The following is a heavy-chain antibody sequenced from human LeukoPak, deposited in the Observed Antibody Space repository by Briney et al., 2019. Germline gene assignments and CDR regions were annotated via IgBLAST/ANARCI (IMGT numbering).Heavy chain of an antibody. D-gene: IGHD2-15*01. Sequence: SETLSLTCTVSGGSISSGGYYWSWIRQHPGKGLEWIGYIYYSGSAYYNPSLKSRVTISVDTSKNQFSLKLSSVTAADTAVYYCARCGSGYFDYWGQGTLVTVSP. CDR2: IYYSGSA. J-gene: IGHJ4*02. CDR1: GGSISSGGYY. CDR3: ARCGSGYFDY. V-gene: IGHV4-31*03.